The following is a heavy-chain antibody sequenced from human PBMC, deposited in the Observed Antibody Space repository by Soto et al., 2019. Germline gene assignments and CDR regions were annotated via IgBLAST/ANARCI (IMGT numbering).Heavy chain of an antibody. V-gene: IGHV5-51*01. J-gene: IGHJ2*01. CDR1: GYSFTSYW. D-gene: IGHD3-22*01. CDR2: IYPGDSDT. Sequence: GESLKISCKGSGYSFTSYWIGWVRQMPEKGLEWMGIIYPGDSDTRYSPSFQGQVTISADKSISTAYLQWSSLKASDTAMYYCARPYDSTQGGPPRNWYFDLWGRGTLVTVSS. CDR3: ARPYDSTQGGPPRNWYFDL.